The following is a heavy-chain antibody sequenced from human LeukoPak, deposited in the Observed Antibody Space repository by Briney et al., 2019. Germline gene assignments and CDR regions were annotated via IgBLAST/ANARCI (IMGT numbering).Heavy chain of an antibody. V-gene: IGHV3-30-3*01. CDR1: GFTFNIHT. Sequence: PGGSLRLSCAASGFTFNIHTLHWVRQAPGKGLEWVAAISYDGHSEYYTDSVKGRFSISRDNSKKTLFLQMNSLRAEDTAVYYCVRDGIHQWFGDVDALDIWGQGTMVTVSS. D-gene: IGHD3-10*01. CDR2: ISYDGHSE. J-gene: IGHJ3*02. CDR3: VRDGIHQWFGDVDALDI.